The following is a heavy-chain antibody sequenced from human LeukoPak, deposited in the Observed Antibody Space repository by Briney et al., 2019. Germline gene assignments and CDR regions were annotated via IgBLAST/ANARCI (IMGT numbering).Heavy chain of an antibody. V-gene: IGHV1-2*02. J-gene: IGHJ4*02. D-gene: IGHD1-26*01. Sequence: ASVKVSCKASGYTFTAYYMHWVRRAPGHGLEWMGWINPNSGATQYAQKFQGRVTMTRDTSISTVYMELSGLKSDDTAVYYCARDGNFDYWGQGTLVTVSS. CDR1: GYTFTAYY. CDR2: INPNSGAT. CDR3: ARDGNFDY.